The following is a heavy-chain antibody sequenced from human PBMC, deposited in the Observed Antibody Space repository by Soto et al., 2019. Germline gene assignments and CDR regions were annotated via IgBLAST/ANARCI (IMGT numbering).Heavy chain of an antibody. D-gene: IGHD3-10*01. CDR3: AKDLLAVRREPPTD. J-gene: IGHJ1*01. CDR1: GFTLSSYA. V-gene: IGHV3-23*01. CDR2: ISGSGGST. Sequence: EVQLLESGGGLVQPGGSLRLSCAASGFTLSSYAMSWVRQAPGKGLEWVSTISGSGGSTYYADSVKGRITISRDNSKITVYLQVNSLRAEDTAVYYCAKDLLAVRREPPTDWGQGALVTVSS.